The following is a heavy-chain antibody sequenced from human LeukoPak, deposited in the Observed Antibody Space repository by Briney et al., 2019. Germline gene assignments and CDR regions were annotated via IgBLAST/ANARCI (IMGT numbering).Heavy chain of an antibody. CDR3: ARRSTIFGVVIRYYFDY. D-gene: IGHD3-3*01. Sequence: SETLSLTCAVYGGSFSGYYWSWIRQPPGKGLEWIGEINHSGSTNYNPSLKSRVTISVDTSKNQFSLKLSSVTAAVTAVYYCARRSTIFGVVIRYYFDYWGQGTLVTVSS. V-gene: IGHV4-34*01. CDR1: GGSFSGYY. J-gene: IGHJ4*02. CDR2: INHSGST.